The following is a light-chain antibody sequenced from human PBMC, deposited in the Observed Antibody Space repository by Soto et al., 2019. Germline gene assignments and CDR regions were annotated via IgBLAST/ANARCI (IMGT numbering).Light chain of an antibody. CDR1: SSDVGSYDL. J-gene: IGLJ3*02. V-gene: IGLV2-23*02. CDR3: CSYAGSSSFVV. CDR2: EAI. Sequence: QSALTQPASVSGSPGQSITISCTGVSSDVGSYDLVSWYQHHPGKTPKLIIYEAIKRPSGVSVRFSASKSGNTASLTISGLQAEDEVDYYCCSYAGSSSFVVFGGGTKLTVL.